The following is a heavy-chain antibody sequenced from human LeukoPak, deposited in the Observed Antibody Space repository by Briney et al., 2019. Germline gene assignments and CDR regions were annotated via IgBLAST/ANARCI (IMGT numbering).Heavy chain of an antibody. CDR3: ARVLGGSGSYSYFDY. V-gene: IGHV3-74*01. J-gene: IGHJ4*02. CDR2: IDSDGSST. D-gene: IGHD3-10*01. Sequence: GGSLRLSCEASGFIFRNYWMHWVRQAPGKGLVWVARIDSDGSSTVYADSVKGRFTISKDNAKNTMNLQMNNLRVEDTAVYYCARVLGGSGSYSYFDYWGQGTLVTVSS. CDR1: GFIFRNYW.